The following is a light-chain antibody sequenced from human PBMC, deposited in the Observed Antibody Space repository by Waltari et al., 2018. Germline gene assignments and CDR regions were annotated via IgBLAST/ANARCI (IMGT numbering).Light chain of an antibody. CDR2: WAS. J-gene: IGKJ2*01. Sequence: DIVMTQSPDCLAVSLGERATINCQSIQSALYSSNNKNYLAWYQQKPGQRPKLLIYWASTRESGVPDRFSGSGSGTDFTLTISSLQAEDVAVYYCQQYYSTLYTFGQGTKLEIK. CDR1: QSALYSSNNKNY. V-gene: IGKV4-1*01. CDR3: QQYYSTLYT.